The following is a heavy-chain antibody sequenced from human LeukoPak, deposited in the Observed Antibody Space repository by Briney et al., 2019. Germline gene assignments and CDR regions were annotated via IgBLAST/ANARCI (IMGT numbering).Heavy chain of an antibody. CDR3: ARGADWCSSNSCPSWFDP. Sequence: PAETLSLTCAVYGGSFSGYSWSWIRQPPGKGLEWIGEINHSGSTNYNPSLKSRVTISVDTSENQFSLQLSSVTAADTAVYYCARGADWCSSNSCPSWFDPWGQGTLVTVSS. V-gene: IGHV4-34*01. J-gene: IGHJ5*02. CDR1: GGSFSGYS. CDR2: INHSGST. D-gene: IGHD2-2*01.